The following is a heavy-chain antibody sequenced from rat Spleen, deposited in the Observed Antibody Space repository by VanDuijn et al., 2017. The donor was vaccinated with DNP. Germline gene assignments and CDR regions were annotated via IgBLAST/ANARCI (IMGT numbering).Heavy chain of an antibody. J-gene: IGHJ4*01. CDR2: IQSGGST. CDR3: ARDIGTTALDA. Sequence: QVQLKESGPGLVQPSQTLSLTCTVSGFSLTSYHVHWVRQPPGKGLEWMGRIQSGGSTDYSSALKSRLSISRDTSKSQVFLKMNSVQTEDTAMYFCARDIGTTALDAWGQGTSVTVSS. CDR1: GFSLTSYH. D-gene: IGHD1-5*01. V-gene: IGHV2-27*01.